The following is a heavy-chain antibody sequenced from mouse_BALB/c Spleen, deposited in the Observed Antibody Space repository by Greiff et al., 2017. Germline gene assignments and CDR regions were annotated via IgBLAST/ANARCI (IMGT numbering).Heavy chain of an antibody. J-gene: IGHJ4*01. CDR2: IWSGGST. D-gene: IGHD3-3*01. Sequence: VKLMESGPGLVQPSQSLSITCTVSGFSLTSYGVHWVRQSPGKGLEWLGVIWSGGSTDYNAAFISRLSISKDNSKSQVFFKMNSLQANDTAIYYCARDGRASYAMDYWGQGTSVTVSS. V-gene: IGHV2-2*02. CDR1: GFSLTSYG. CDR3: ARDGRASYAMDY.